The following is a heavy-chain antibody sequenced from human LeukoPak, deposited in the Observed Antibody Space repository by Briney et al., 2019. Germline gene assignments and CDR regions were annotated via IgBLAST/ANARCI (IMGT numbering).Heavy chain of an antibody. D-gene: IGHD3-9*01. CDR3: ARDLTGFDY. V-gene: IGHV3-30-3*01. Sequence: PGGSLRLSCGASGFSFSAYAMHWVRQPPGKGLEWVAVVSHDGTKKFYADSVKGRFTISRDNSENRMYLQMNSLRPDDTAVYYCARDLTGFDYWGQGTLVTVSS. CDR2: VSHDGTKK. CDR1: GFSFSAYA. J-gene: IGHJ4*02.